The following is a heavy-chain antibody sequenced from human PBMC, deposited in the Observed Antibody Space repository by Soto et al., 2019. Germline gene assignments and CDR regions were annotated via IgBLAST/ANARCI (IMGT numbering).Heavy chain of an antibody. CDR3: ARGLPGYYGKDV. CDR1: GFTFSNYW. V-gene: IGHV3-74*01. J-gene: IGHJ6*01. D-gene: IGHD4-17*01. Sequence: EVQLVESGGGLVQPGGSLRLSCAAAGFTFSNYWLHWVRQAPGKGLVWVSRIKGDGSRIGYADAVKGRFTISRDNAKNTVYVQMNSLGDEDAAVYYCARGLPGYYGKDVWGQGTTVTVSS. CDR2: IKGDGSRI.